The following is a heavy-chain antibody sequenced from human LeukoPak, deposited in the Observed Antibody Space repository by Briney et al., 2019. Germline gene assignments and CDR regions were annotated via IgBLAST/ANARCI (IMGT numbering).Heavy chain of an antibody. J-gene: IGHJ4*02. V-gene: IGHV3-23*01. D-gene: IGHD3/OR15-3a*01. CDR2: ISASGGTT. Sequence: GGSLRLSCAPSGFSFSSYAMTWVRQAPGKGLEWVSGISASGGTTYYADSVKGRFTISRDNSKNTLFLQMNSLRAEDTAVYYCAKGSLIIGSYYFDYWGQGTLVTVSP. CDR1: GFSFSSYA. CDR3: AKGSLIIGSYYFDY.